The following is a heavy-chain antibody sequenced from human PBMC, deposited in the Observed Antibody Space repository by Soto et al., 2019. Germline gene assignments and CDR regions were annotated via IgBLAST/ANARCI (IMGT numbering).Heavy chain of an antibody. CDR2: INHSGST. CDR1: GGSFSGYC. J-gene: IGHJ3*02. CDR3: ASRIVVVPAAISGAAFDI. Sequence: SETLSLTCAVYGGSFSGYCWSWIRQPPGKGLEWIGEINHSGSTNYNPSLKSRVTISVDTSKNQFSLKLSSVTAADTAVYYCASRIVVVPAAISGAAFDIWGQGTMVTVSS. V-gene: IGHV4-34*01. D-gene: IGHD2-2*01.